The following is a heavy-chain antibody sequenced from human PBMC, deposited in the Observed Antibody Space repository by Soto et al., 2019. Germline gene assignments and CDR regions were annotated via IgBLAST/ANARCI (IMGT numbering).Heavy chain of an antibody. CDR3: ARDHRAMVPSYYYYYGMDV. CDR1: GCTFSSYA. J-gene: IGHJ6*02. Sequence: QVQLVQSGAEVKKPGSSVKVSCKASGCTFSSYAISWVRQAPGQGLAWMGRIIPIFGTANYAQKFQGRVTITADESTSTAYMELSGLRSEDTAVYYCARDHRAMVPSYYYYYGMDVWGQGTTVTVSS. CDR2: IIPIFGTA. D-gene: IGHD5-18*01. V-gene: IGHV1-69*18.